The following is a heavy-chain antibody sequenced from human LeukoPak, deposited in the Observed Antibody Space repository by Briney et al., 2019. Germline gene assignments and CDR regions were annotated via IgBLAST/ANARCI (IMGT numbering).Heavy chain of an antibody. D-gene: IGHD6-19*01. CDR1: GFTFSSYW. V-gene: IGHV3-7*01. J-gene: IGHJ4*02. CDR3: AREELPQWLVPRESNYFDY. CDR2: IKQDGSEK. Sequence: PGGSLRLSCAASGFTFSSYWMSWVRQAPGKGLEWVANIKQDGSEKYYVDSVKGRFTISRDNAKNSLHLQMNSLRAEDTAVYYCAREELPQWLVPRESNYFDYWGQGTLVTVSS.